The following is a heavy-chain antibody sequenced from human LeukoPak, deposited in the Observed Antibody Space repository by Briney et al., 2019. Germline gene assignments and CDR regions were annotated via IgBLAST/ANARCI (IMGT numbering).Heavy chain of an antibody. V-gene: IGHV1-18*04. CDR2: ISAYNGNT. D-gene: IGHD6-19*01. Sequence: ASVKVSCKASGYTFTSYYMHWVRQAPGQGLEWMGWISAYNGNTNYAQKLQGRVTMTTDTSTSTAYMELRSLRSDDTAVYYCARARTGGQWPPRDYWGQGTLVTVSS. CDR1: GYTFTSYY. CDR3: ARARTGGQWPPRDY. J-gene: IGHJ4*02.